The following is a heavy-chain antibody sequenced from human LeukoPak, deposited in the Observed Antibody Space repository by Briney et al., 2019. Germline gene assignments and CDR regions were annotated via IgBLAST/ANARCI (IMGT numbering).Heavy chain of an antibody. D-gene: IGHD3-3*01. CDR2: IYSAGRT. CDR3: ARDRGGTTRFLEGTYDY. J-gene: IGHJ4*02. Sequence: GGSLRLSCAASGFTVSSNYMSWVRQAPGKGLEWVSVIYSAGRTYYADSVKGRSTISRDNSKNTLYLQVNSLRAEDTAVYYCARDRGGTTRFLEGTYDYWGQGTLVTVSS. V-gene: IGHV3-66*01. CDR1: GFTVSSNY.